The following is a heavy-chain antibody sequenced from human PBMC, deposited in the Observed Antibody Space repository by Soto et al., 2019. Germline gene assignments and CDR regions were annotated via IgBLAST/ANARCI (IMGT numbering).Heavy chain of an antibody. Sequence: EVQLLESGGGLVQPGGSLRLSCAASGFTFSSYAMSWVRQAPGKGLEWVSAISGSGGSTYYADSVKGRFTISRDNSKNTLYLQMNSLRAEDTAVYYCAKDGSITGPTRPLSGDYWGQGTLVTVSS. CDR3: AKDGSITGPTRPLSGDY. CDR2: ISGSGGST. J-gene: IGHJ4*02. V-gene: IGHV3-23*01. D-gene: IGHD1-7*01. CDR1: GFTFSSYA.